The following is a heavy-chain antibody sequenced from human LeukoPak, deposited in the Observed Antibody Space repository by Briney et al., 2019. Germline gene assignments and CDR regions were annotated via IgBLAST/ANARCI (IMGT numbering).Heavy chain of an antibody. Sequence: ASVKVSCKASGYTFTGYYMHWVRQAPGQGLEWMGWINPNSGGTNYAQKFQGRVTMTRGTSISTAYMELSRLRSEDTAVYYCASPNLIAVAGTTLGAFDIWGQGTMVTVSS. D-gene: IGHD6-19*01. CDR1: GYTFTGYY. J-gene: IGHJ3*02. CDR3: ASPNLIAVAGTTLGAFDI. V-gene: IGHV1-2*02. CDR2: INPNSGGT.